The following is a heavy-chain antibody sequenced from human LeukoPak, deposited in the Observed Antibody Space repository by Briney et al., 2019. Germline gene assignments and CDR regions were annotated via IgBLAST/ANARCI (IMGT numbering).Heavy chain of an antibody. CDR2: IYPGDSDT. D-gene: IGHD5-18*01. V-gene: IGHV5-51*01. CDR3: TRLTVTTTAMVPMGFDY. Sequence: GESLKISCKGSGYSFTSYWIGWVRQMPGKGLEWMGIIYPGDSDTRYSPSFQGQVTISADKSISTAYLQWSSLKASDTAMYYCTRLTVTTTAMVPMGFDYWGQGTLVTVSS. CDR1: GYSFTSYW. J-gene: IGHJ4*02.